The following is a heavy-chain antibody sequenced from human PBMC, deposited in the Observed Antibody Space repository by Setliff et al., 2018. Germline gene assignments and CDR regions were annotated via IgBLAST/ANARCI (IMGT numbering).Heavy chain of an antibody. CDR1: GGSFSGYY. V-gene: IGHV4-34*01. Sequence: PSETLSLTCAVYGGSFSGYYWSWIRQPPGKGLEWIGEINHSGSTNYNPSLKSRVTILVDTSKNQFSLKLSSVTAADTAVYYCARDPTSGALFRAFDIWGQGTMVTVSS. J-gene: IGHJ3*02. D-gene: IGHD2-21*01. CDR2: INHSGST. CDR3: ARDPTSGALFRAFDI.